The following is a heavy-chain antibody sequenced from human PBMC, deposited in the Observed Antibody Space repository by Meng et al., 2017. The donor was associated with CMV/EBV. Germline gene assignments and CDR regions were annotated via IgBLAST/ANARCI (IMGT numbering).Heavy chain of an antibody. V-gene: IGHV3-23*01. CDR2: ISGSGTST. CDR1: GFSFSIDG. J-gene: IGHJ4*02. Sequence: AGSLCLSCAASGFSFSIDGMNWVRHAPGKGLEWVSAISGSGTSTYYADSVKGRFTISRDNSKNTLYLKMNSLRVEDTAVYYCAKEPSSWYRASFDYWGQGTLVTVSS. CDR3: AKEPSSWYRASFDY. D-gene: IGHD6-13*01.